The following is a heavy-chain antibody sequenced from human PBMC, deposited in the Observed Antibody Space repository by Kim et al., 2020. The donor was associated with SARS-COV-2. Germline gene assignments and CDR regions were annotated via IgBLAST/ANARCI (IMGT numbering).Heavy chain of an antibody. J-gene: IGHJ3*02. Sequence: GGSLRLSCAASGFTFSSYWMSWVRQAPGKGLEWVANIKQDGSEKYYVDSVKGRFTISRDNAKNSLYLQMNSLRAEDTAVYYCARAIQLWLSPWGDDAFDIWGQGTMVTVAS. CDR3: ARAIQLWLSPWGDDAFDI. CDR1: GFTFSSYW. V-gene: IGHV3-7*01. CDR2: IKQDGSEK. D-gene: IGHD5-18*01.